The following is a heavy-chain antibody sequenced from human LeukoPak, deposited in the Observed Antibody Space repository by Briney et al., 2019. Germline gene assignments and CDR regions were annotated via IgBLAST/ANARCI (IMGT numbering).Heavy chain of an antibody. Sequence: GGSLRLSCAASGFTFNAYSMNWVRQAPGKGLEWVSNIISRGDTTHYAASVKGRFTISRDNAKNSVFLHLNSLRGDDTAVYYCARGRGYCTGVSCDVDYWGQGTLVTVSS. V-gene: IGHV3-48*04. CDR1: GFTFNAYS. D-gene: IGHD2-8*02. CDR2: IISRGDTT. CDR3: ARGRGYCTGVSCDVDY. J-gene: IGHJ4*02.